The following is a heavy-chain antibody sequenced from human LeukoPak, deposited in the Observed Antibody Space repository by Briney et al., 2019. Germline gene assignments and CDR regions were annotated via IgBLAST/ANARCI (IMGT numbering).Heavy chain of an antibody. J-gene: IGHJ3*02. CDR1: GFTFSGYL. CDR2: IKEDGSEK. Sequence: GGSLTLSCAASGFTFSGYLMTWVRQVPGKGLEWVANIKEDGSEKYYVDSVKGRFTISRHNDDNTLHLQMNSLRAEATAVYYCARASRYCTSYNCRGDVFDIGGQGRLVTVS. D-gene: IGHD2-8*01. V-gene: IGHV3-7*01. CDR3: ARASRYCTSYNCRGDVFDI.